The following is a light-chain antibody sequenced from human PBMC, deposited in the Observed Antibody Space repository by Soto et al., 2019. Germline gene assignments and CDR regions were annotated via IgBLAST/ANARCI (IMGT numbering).Light chain of an antibody. CDR3: TTYTSSSTLVV. J-gene: IGLJ2*01. V-gene: IGLV2-14*01. Sequence: QSALTQPASVSGSPGPSITISCTGTSSDVGGYNDVSWYQQHPGKAPKLMIYDVSNRPSGVANRLSGSKSANTASLTISGLPAEDEADYYCTTYTSSSTLVVLGGGTKVTVL. CDR2: DVS. CDR1: SSDVGGYND.